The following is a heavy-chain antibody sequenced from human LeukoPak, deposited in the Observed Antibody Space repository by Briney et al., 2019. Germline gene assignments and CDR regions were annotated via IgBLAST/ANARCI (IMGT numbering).Heavy chain of an antibody. CDR2: ISGSGGST. J-gene: IGHJ4*02. Sequence: ETLSLTCAVYGGSFSGYYWSWVRQAPGKGLEWVSAISGSGGSTYYADSVKGRFTISRDNSKNTLYLQMNSLRAEDTAVYYCAKDGPYDRIYYYWGQGTLVTVSS. V-gene: IGHV3-23*01. CDR1: GGSFSGYY. CDR3: AKDGPYDRIYYY. D-gene: IGHD3-22*01.